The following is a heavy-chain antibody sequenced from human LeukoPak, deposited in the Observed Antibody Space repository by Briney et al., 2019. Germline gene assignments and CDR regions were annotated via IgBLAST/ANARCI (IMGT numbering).Heavy chain of an antibody. CDR1: GYTFTSYY. V-gene: IGHV1-46*01. D-gene: IGHD5-18*01. CDR3: ARAVDTAMPKVFWFDP. Sequence: EASVTVSFKASGYTFTSYYMHWVRQAPGQGLEWMGIINPSGGSTSYAQKFQGRVTMTRDMSTSTVYMELSSLRSEDTAVYYCARAVDTAMPKVFWFDPWGQGTLVTVSS. J-gene: IGHJ5*02. CDR2: INPSGGST.